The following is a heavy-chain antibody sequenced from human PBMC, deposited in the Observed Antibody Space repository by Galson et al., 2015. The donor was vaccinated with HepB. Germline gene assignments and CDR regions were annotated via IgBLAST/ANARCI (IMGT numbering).Heavy chain of an antibody. CDR1: GFIFRSYG. D-gene: IGHD2-2*01. Sequence: SLRLSCAAAGFIFRSYGMTWVRQAPGKELEWVSAIRATNGDTYYADAVRGRFTISRDTSRNMLFLQMDSLRAEDTAVYYCAKKECDWPYQFYMDVWGQGTTVTVSS. CDR2: IRATNGDT. V-gene: IGHV3-23*01. J-gene: IGHJ6*03. CDR3: AKKECDWPYQFYMDV.